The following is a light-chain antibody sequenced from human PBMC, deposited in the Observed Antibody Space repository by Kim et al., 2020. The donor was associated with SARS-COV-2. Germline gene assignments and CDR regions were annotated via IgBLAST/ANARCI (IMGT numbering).Light chain of an antibody. CDR2: GAS. Sequence: WSPGETATPSCRASQRVNSNYLAWYQQKPGQAPRLLIYGASSRATAIPDRFSGSGSGTDFTLTINRLEPEDFAVYYCQQYDTSSYTFGQGTKLEI. J-gene: IGKJ2*01. V-gene: IGKV3-20*01. CDR1: QRVNSNY. CDR3: QQYDTSSYT.